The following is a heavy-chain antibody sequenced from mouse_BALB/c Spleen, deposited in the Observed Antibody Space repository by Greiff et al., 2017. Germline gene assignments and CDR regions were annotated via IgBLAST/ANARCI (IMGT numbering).Heavy chain of an antibody. V-gene: IGHV1-69*02. Sequence: QVHVKQPGAELVKPGASVKLSCKASGYTFTSYWMHWVKQRPGQGLEWIGEIDPSDSYTNYNQKFKGKATLTVDKSSSTAYMQLSSLTSEDSAVYYCATSYGYDQAWFAYWGQGTLVTVSA. J-gene: IGHJ3*01. D-gene: IGHD2-2*01. CDR3: ATSYGYDQAWFAY. CDR1: GYTFTSYW. CDR2: IDPSDSYT.